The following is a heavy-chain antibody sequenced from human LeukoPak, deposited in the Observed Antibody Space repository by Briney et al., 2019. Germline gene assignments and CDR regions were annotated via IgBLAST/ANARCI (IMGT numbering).Heavy chain of an antibody. CDR2: ISGSGGST. CDR1: GFTFSNAW. D-gene: IGHD6-13*01. CDR3: AKGSSWIFDY. J-gene: IGHJ4*02. V-gene: IGHV3-23*01. Sequence: GGSLRLSCVASGFTFSNAWINWVRQAPGKGLEWVSAISGSGGSTYYADSVKGRFTISRDNSKNTLYLQMNSLRAEDTAVYYCAKGSSWIFDYWGQGTLVTVSS.